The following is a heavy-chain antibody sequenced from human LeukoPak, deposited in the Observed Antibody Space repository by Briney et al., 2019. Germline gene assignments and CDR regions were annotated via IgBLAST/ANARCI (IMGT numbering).Heavy chain of an antibody. CDR3: ARDRYCGGDCYSNAFDI. J-gene: IGHJ3*02. Sequence: PGGSLRLSCAASGFTFSSYSMNWVRQAPGKGLDWVSYISSSSTTIYYADSLKGRFTISRDNGKNSLYLQMNSLRDEDTAVYYCARDRYCGGDCYSNAFDIWGQGTMVTVSS. D-gene: IGHD2-21*02. CDR2: ISSSSTTI. CDR1: GFTFSSYS. V-gene: IGHV3-48*02.